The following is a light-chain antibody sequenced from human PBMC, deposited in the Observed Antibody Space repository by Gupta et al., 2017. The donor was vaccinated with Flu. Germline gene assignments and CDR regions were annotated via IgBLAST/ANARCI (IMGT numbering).Light chain of an antibody. CDR2: KAS. V-gene: IGKV1-5*03. CDR1: QNVNSW. Sequence: DIQMTQSPSTLAASVGDSVTLTCRASQNVNSWLAWYQQRPGKAPTLLIYKASTLHTGVSSRFSGSGWGTEFTLTISSLHPDDVATYSCQQYTVYPRTFGQGTKVEIK. J-gene: IGKJ1*01. CDR3: QQYTVYPRT.